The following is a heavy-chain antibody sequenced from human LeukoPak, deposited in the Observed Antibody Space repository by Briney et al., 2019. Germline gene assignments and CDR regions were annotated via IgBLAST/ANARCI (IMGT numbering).Heavy chain of an antibody. CDR3: AGSLGYCSGGSCYSNWFDP. CDR2: IYYSGST. D-gene: IGHD2-15*01. J-gene: IGHJ5*02. Sequence: SETLSLTCTVSGGSISSYYWSWIRQPPRKGLEGIVYIYYSGSTNYNPSLKSRVTISVDTSKNQFSLKLSSVTAADTAVYYCAGSLGYCSGGSCYSNWFDPWGQGTLVTVSS. V-gene: IGHV4-59*01. CDR1: GGSISSYY.